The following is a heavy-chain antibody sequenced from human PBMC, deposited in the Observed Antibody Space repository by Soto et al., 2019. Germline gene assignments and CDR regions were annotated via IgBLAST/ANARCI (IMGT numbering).Heavy chain of an antibody. Sequence: SETLSLTCTVSGGSIIGSGFHWAWIRQPPGKGLEWIGYIYYSGSTYYNPSLKSRVTISVDTSKNQFSLKLSSVTAADTAVYYCARVTFGVNFDYWGQGTLVTVSS. CDR3: ARVTFGVNFDY. J-gene: IGHJ4*02. V-gene: IGHV4-31*03. CDR2: IYYSGST. CDR1: GGSIIGSGFH. D-gene: IGHD3-10*01.